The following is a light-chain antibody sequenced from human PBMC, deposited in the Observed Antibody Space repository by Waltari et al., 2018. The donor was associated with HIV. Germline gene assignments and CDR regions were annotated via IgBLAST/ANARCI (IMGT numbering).Light chain of an antibody. J-gene: IGKJ2*01. V-gene: IGKV1-5*03. Sequence: DIQMTQSPSTLSASVGDRVTITCRASQDVCYWLAWYQQKSGKAPKLLMYKTSILEYGVPSRFSGRASGTGFTLTIDGLQPEDFATYYCQQYNSDFYTFGQGTKLEIK. CDR3: QQYNSDFYT. CDR1: QDVCYW. CDR2: KTS.